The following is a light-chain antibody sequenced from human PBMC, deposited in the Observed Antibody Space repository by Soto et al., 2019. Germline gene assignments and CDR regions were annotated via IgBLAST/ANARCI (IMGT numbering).Light chain of an antibody. J-gene: IGLJ1*01. Sequence: QSALTQPASVSGSPGQSITISCTGTSSDVGGYNYVSWHQQHPGKAPKLMIYDVSNRPSGVSNRFSGSKSGNTASLTISGLQAEDEADYYCSSYTSSSPYVFGTGTQLTVL. CDR3: SSYTSSSPYV. CDR2: DVS. V-gene: IGLV2-14*01. CDR1: SSDVGGYNY.